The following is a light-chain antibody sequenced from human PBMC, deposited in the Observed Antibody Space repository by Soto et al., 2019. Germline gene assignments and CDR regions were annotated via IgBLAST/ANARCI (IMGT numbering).Light chain of an antibody. J-gene: IGKJ4*01. V-gene: IGKV3-11*01. CDR2: GAS. CDR3: QQRYNWPPSRT. CDR1: QSVSSY. Sequence: EIVLTQSPATLSLSPGERATLSCRASQSVSSYLAWYQQKPGQAPRLLIYGASNRATGVPARFSGSGSGTDFTLTISGLEPEDFAVYYCQQRYNWPPSRTFGGGTKVEIK.